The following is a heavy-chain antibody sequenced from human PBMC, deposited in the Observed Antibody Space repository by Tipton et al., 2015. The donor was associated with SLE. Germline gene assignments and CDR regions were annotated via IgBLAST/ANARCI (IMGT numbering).Heavy chain of an antibody. Sequence: SLRLSCAASGFTFRDYYMSWIRQAPGKGLEWVSSISSTSSYIYYADSVKGRFTISRDNAKNSLYLQMNSLRAEDTAVYYCARDYSGYLYDYWGQGTLVTVSS. CDR2: ISSTSSYI. CDR3: ARDYSGYLYDY. V-gene: IGHV3-11*06. D-gene: IGHD5-12*01. CDR1: GFTFRDYY. J-gene: IGHJ4*02.